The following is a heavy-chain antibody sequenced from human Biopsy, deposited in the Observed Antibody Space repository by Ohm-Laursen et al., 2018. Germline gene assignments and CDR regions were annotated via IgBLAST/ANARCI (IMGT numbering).Heavy chain of an antibody. V-gene: IGHV3-9*01. CDR3: VRSLRNYDFLDS. D-gene: IGHD3-16*01. J-gene: IGHJ4*02. CDR1: GFNFDDYA. CDR2: LTWNSGTI. Sequence: SLRLSCAASGFNFDDYAMHWIRQGPGKGLEWVAGLTWNSGTIAYAGSVRGRFTISRDNAKNSLYLQMDNLTSEDTALYYCVRSLRNYDFLDSWGQGTLVSVSS.